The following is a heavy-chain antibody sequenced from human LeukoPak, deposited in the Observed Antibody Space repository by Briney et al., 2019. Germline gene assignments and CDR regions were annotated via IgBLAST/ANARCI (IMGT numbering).Heavy chain of an antibody. CDR2: ISSSGSTI. D-gene: IGHD3-22*01. Sequence: PGGSLRLSCAASGFTFSSYEMNWVRQAPGKGLEWVSYISSSGSTIYYADSVKGRLTISKDNAKNSLYLQMNSLRSEVTAVYNCACHYQYYYDSSGYSDYWGQGTLVTVSS. CDR3: ACHYQYYYDSSGYSDY. V-gene: IGHV3-48*03. CDR1: GFTFSSYE. J-gene: IGHJ4*02.